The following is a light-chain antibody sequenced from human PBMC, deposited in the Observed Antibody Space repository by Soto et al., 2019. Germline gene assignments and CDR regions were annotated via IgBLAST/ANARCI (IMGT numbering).Light chain of an antibody. CDR1: QSLVHSDGITY. V-gene: IGKV2-24*01. CDR3: MQAIEFTQMMT. CDR2: KGS. Sequence: DVVLTQTPLSSPVTLGQPASFSCRSSQSLVHSDGITYLSWLHQRPGQPPRLLIYKGSRRFSGVHDRFIGSGAGTAFTLEISRVEVEEVGVYYCMQAIEFTQMMTLGQGTRLEIK. J-gene: IGKJ5*01.